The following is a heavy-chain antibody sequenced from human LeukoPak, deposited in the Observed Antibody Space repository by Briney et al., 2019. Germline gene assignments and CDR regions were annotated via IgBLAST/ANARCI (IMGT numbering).Heavy chain of an antibody. CDR2: ISGSGGGT. CDR1: GFTFSSYA. D-gene: IGHD2-15*01. CDR3: AKSEKLGYCSGGSCWFDY. V-gene: IGHV3-23*01. J-gene: IGHJ4*02. Sequence: GGSLRLSCAASGFTFSSYAMSWVRQAPGKGLEWVSAISGSGGGTYYADSVKGRFTISRDNSKNTLYLQMNSLRAEDTAVYYCAKSEKLGYCSGGSCWFDYWGQGTLVTVSS.